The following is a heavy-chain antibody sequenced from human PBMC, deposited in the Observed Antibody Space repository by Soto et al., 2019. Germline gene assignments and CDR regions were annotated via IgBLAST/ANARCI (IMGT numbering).Heavy chain of an antibody. CDR2: INPNSGVT. J-gene: IGHJ5*02. CDR1: GYTFTAYH. D-gene: IGHD1-1*01. Sequence: ASVKVSCKTSGYTFTAYHIHWVRQAPGQGLEWLGWINPNSGVTKYAQKFQGWVTMTRDTSITTVYMELTRLKFNDTALYYCVRESSVPPAGKWNDYWFDPWGQGTPVTVSS. V-gene: IGHV1-2*04. CDR3: VRESSVPPAGKWNDYWFDP.